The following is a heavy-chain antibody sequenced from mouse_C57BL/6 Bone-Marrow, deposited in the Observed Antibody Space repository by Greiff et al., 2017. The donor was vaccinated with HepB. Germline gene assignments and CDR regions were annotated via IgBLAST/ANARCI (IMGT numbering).Heavy chain of an antibody. J-gene: IGHJ1*03. CDR2: INYDGSST. CDR1: GFTFSDYY. V-gene: IGHV5-16*01. D-gene: IGHD2-1*01. CDR3: ARAGNFHWYFDV. Sequence: EVKVVESEGGLVQPGSSMKLSCTASGFTFSDYYMAWVRQVPEKGLEWVANINYDGSSTYYLDSLKSRFIISRDNAKNILYLQMSSLKSEDTATYYCARAGNFHWYFDVWGTGTTVTVSS.